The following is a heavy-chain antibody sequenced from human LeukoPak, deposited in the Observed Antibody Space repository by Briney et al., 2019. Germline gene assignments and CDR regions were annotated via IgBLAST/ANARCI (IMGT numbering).Heavy chain of an antibody. CDR1: GFTVITND. J-gene: IGHJ4*02. CDR3: ARGVEPLAANTLAY. D-gene: IGHD1-14*01. CDR2: LYSDGNT. Sequence: GSLRLSCAASGFTVITNDMTWVRQAPGKGLEWGSVLYSDGNTKYADSVQGRFTISRDNSKNTLYLEMNSLSPDDTAVYYCARGVEPLAANTLAYWGQGTLVTVSS. V-gene: IGHV3-53*01.